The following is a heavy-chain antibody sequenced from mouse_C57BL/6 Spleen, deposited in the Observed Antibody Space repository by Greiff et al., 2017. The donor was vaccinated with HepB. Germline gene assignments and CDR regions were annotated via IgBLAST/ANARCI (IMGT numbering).Heavy chain of an antibody. J-gene: IGHJ2*01. V-gene: IGHV14-4*01. D-gene: IGHD1-1*01. CDR1: GFNIKDDY. Sequence: EVKLQESGAELVRPGASVKLSCTASGFNIKDDYMHWVKQRPEQGLEWIGWIDPENGDTEYASKFQGKATITADTSSNTAYLQLSSLTSEDTAVYYCTTGFTTVVATDWGQGTTLTVSS. CDR2: IDPENGDT. CDR3: TTGFTTVVATD.